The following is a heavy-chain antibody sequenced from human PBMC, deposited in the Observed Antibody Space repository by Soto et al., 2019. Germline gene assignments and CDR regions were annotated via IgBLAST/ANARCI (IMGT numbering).Heavy chain of an antibody. D-gene: IGHD3-3*01. V-gene: IGHV3-7*01. J-gene: IGHJ6*02. Sequence: ELQLVESGGGLVQPGGSLRLSCAASGFTFSSYWMSWVRQAPGKGLEWVANIKQDGSEKYYVDSVKGRFTISRDNAKNSMYLQMNSLRAEDTAVYYCARVGRITIFGVVNPYGMDVWGQGTTVTVSS. CDR1: GFTFSSYW. CDR3: ARVGRITIFGVVNPYGMDV. CDR2: IKQDGSEK.